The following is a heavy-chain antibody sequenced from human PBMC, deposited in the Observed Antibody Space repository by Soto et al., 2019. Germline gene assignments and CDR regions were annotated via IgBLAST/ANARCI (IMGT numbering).Heavy chain of an antibody. CDR3: ARDASGGDYVPDY. Sequence: QVQLVESGGGVVQPGRSLRLSCAASGFSLTNYGMHWVRQAPGKGLEWVAVISYDGSKKYYADSVEGRFTISRDDSKNTLYLQMNSLRAEDTAPYYCARDASGGDYVPDYWGQGTLVTVSS. J-gene: IGHJ4*02. V-gene: IGHV3-30-3*01. CDR2: ISYDGSKK. D-gene: IGHD4-17*01. CDR1: GFSLTNYG.